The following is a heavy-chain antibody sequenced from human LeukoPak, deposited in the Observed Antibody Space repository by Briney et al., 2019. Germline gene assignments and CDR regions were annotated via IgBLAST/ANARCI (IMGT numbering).Heavy chain of an antibody. V-gene: IGHV4-39*01. Sequence: SETLSLTCTVSGGSIGSSSYYWGWIRQPPGKGLEWIGSIYYSGSTYYNPSLKSRVTISVDTSKNQFSLKLSSVTAADTAVYYCARHSSIGSPFVYWGQGTRVTVSS. J-gene: IGHJ4*02. D-gene: IGHD6-19*01. CDR3: ARHSSIGSPFVY. CDR1: GGSIGSSSYY. CDR2: IYYSGST.